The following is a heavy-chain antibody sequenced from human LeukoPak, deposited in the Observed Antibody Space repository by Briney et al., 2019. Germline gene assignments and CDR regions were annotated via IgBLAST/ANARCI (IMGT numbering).Heavy chain of an antibody. CDR2: ISAYNGNT. Sequence: GASVKVSCKASGYTFTSYGISWVRQAPGQGLEWMGWISAYNGNTNYAQKLQGRVTMTTDTSTSTAYMELRSLRSDDTAVYYCARHSDLQWDNDALDIWGQGTMVTVSS. D-gene: IGHD5-24*01. J-gene: IGHJ3*02. V-gene: IGHV1-18*01. CDR1: GYTFTSYG. CDR3: ARHSDLQWDNDALDI.